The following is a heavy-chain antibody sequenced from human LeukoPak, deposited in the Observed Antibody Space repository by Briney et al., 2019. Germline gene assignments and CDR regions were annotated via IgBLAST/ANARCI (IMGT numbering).Heavy chain of an antibody. D-gene: IGHD1-26*01. V-gene: IGHV1-3*01. Sequence: VASVKVSCKASGYTFTSYAMHWVRQAPGQRLEWMGWINAGNGNTKYSQKFQGRVTITRDTSASTAYMELSSLRSEDTAVYYCARGPPDIVGATYYYYGMDVWGQGTTVTVSS. CDR3: ARGPPDIVGATYYYYGMDV. CDR2: INAGNGNT. J-gene: IGHJ6*02. CDR1: GYTFTSYA.